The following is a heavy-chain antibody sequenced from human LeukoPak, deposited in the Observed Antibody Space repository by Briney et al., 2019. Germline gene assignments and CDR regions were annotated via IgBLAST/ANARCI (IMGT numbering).Heavy chain of an antibody. V-gene: IGHV3-48*04. D-gene: IGHD2-2*02. CDR1: GFTLSGHS. CDR3: ARDSGRYCTIDSCYTDFDL. CDR2: ISTSGTIE. Sequence: GGSLRLSCVASGFTLSGHSMNWARQSPGKGLEWVSYISTSGTIEFYADSVKGRFVISRENGKNALYLQMNSLRAEDTAVYFCARDSGRYCTIDSCYTDFDLWGRGTLVSVSS. J-gene: IGHJ2*01.